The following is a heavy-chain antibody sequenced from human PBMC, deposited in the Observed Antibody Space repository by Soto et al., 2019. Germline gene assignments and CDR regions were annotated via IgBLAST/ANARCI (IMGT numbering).Heavy chain of an antibody. D-gene: IGHD7-27*01. CDR1: GYTFTNYD. CDR3: ARNRRETGDFDY. V-gene: IGHV1-8*01. Sequence: QVQLVQSGAEVKKPGASVKVSCKTSGYTFTNYDINWVRQATGQGLEWLGWMNPNSGDTGYAQKFQGRLTMTRNTAISTAYMELSSLKSEDTAVYYSARNRRETGDFDYWGQGTLVTVSS. J-gene: IGHJ4*02. CDR2: MNPNSGDT.